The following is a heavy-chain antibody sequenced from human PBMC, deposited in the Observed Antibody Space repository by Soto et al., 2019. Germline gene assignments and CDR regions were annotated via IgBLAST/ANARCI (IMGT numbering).Heavy chain of an antibody. CDR2: IKNKIDGGTS. V-gene: IGHV3-15*07. J-gene: IGHJ4*02. D-gene: IGHD1-1*01. CDR1: GFTFSNAW. Sequence: EVQLVESGGDLVKPGGSLRLSCATSGFTFSNAWMNWVRQAPGKGLEWVGRIKNKIDGGTSDYAAPVKGRFTISRDDSRNMLYLQMNSLETGDTAVYYCTTQPFNWNDEGGHWGPGTLVTVSS. CDR3: TTQPFNWNDEGGH.